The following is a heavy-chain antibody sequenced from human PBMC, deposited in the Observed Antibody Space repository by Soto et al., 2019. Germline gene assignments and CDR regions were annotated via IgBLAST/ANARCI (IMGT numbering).Heavy chain of an antibody. V-gene: IGHV3-23*01. J-gene: IGHJ5*02. CDR3: AKVGLPYIDIAARLGWFDP. CDR2: ISGSGGST. Sequence: GGSLRLSCAASGFTFSSYAMSWVRQAPGKGLEWVSAISGSGGSTYYADSVKGRFTISRDNSKNTLYLQMNSLRAEDTAVYYCAKVGLPYIDIAARLGWFDPWGQGTLVTVSS. CDR1: GFTFSSYA. D-gene: IGHD6-6*01.